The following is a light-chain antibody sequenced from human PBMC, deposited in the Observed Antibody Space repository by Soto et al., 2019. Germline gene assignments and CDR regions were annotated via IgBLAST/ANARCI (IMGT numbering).Light chain of an antibody. CDR3: QQYGSLPKT. CDR2: GAS. J-gene: IGKJ1*01. V-gene: IGKV3-20*01. Sequence: ETVLTQSPGILSLSPGERATLSCRASPSVRSDYLAWFQQKPGQSPRLLIYGASTRAAGIPDRFDGSGSGTDFTLTITRLEPEDFAVYYCQQYGSLPKTFGQGTKVDIK. CDR1: PSVRSDY.